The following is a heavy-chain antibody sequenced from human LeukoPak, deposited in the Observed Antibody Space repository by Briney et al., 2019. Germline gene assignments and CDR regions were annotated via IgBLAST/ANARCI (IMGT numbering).Heavy chain of an antibody. Sequence: GGSLRLSCAASGFTFSSNAMSWVRQAPGKGLEWVSAMSGSGDRTYYADSVKGRFTISRDNSKNTLHLQMDSLRDDDTAVYYGAKEVHDSSGFTADSWGQGTLVTVSS. V-gene: IGHV3-23*01. D-gene: IGHD3-22*01. CDR2: MSGSGDRT. CDR3: AKEVHDSSGFTADS. CDR1: GFTFSSNA. J-gene: IGHJ4*02.